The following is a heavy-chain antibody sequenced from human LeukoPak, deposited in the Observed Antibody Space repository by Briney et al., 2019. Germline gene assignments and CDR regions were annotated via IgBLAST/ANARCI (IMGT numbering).Heavy chain of an antibody. CDR1: GFSLSTSGVG. D-gene: IGHD3-10*01. CDR3: ASQGGFGESWGYFDY. CDR2: IHWDDDK. V-gene: IGHV2-5*02. Sequence: ESGPTLVNPTQTLTLTCTFSGFSLSTSGVGVGWIRQPPGKALEWLALIHWDDDKRYIPSLKSRLTITKDTSKNQVVLTMTNMDPVDTATYYCASQGGFGESWGYFDYWGQGTLVTVSS. J-gene: IGHJ4*02.